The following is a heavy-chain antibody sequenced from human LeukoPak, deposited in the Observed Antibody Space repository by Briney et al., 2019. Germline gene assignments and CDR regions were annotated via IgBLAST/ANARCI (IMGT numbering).Heavy chain of an antibody. CDR3: ARGGRGVVVVAARNNWFDP. D-gene: IGHD2-15*01. CDR1: RGTFSSYA. CDR2: IIPIFGTA. Sequence: PWASVKVSCKASRGTFSSYAISWVRQAPGQGLEWMGGIIPIFGTANYAQKFQGRVTITADESTSTAYMELSSLRSEDTAVYYSARGGRGVVVVAARNNWFDPWGQGTLVTVSS. J-gene: IGHJ5*02. V-gene: IGHV1-69*13.